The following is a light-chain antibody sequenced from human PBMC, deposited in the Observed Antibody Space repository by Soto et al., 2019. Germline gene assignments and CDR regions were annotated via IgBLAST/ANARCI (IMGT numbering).Light chain of an antibody. J-gene: IGKJ2*01. CDR3: QQYNSWPPYT. Sequence: DIQMTQSPSTLSASVGDRVTITCRASQSISSWLAWYQQKPGKAPKLLIYDASSLESGVPSRFSGSGSGTEFTLTISSLQPDDFATYYCQQYNSWPPYTFGQGTKVEIK. V-gene: IGKV1-5*01. CDR1: QSISSW. CDR2: DAS.